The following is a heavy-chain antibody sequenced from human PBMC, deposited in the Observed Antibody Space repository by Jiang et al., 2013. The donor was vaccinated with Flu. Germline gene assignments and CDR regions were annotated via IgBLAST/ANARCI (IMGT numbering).Heavy chain of an antibody. D-gene: IGHD6-19*01. Sequence: KSRVTMSLDTSKNQFSLRLSSVTAADTAVYYCARRSDMYSSGWYYFDYWGQGTLVTVSS. V-gene: IGHV4-59*08. CDR3: ARRSDMYSSGWYYFDY. J-gene: IGHJ4*02.